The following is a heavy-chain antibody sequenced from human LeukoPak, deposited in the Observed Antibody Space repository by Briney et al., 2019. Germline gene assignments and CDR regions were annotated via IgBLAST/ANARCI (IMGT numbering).Heavy chain of an antibody. CDR1: GYTLTEFS. CDR3: ARVSDSILKWQGYYYYFGMDV. J-gene: IGHJ6*02. V-gene: IGHV1-18*01. Sequence: GASVKVSCKVSGYTLTEFSMHWVRQAPGKGLEWMGWISGDKGNTKYAQKFQGRVTMTTDTSTSTGYMELRSLRSDDTAVYYCARVSDSILKWQGYYYYFGMDVWGQGTTVSVSS. CDR2: ISGDKGNT. D-gene: IGHD3-22*01.